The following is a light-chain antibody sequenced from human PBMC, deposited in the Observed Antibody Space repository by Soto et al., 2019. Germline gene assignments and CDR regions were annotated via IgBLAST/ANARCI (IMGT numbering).Light chain of an antibody. Sequence: QSALTQPASVSGTPGQSITISCTGTSSDVGSYNRVSWYQQSPGTAPKLMIYDVSNRPSGVPDRFSGSKSGNTASLTISGLQAEDEADYFCTSYTASSTLGVFGTGTKVTVL. V-gene: IGLV2-18*02. J-gene: IGLJ1*01. CDR3: TSYTASSTLGV. CDR2: DVS. CDR1: SSDVGSYNR.